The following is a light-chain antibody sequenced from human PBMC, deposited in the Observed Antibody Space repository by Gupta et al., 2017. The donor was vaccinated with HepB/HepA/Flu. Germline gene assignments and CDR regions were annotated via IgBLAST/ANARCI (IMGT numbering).Light chain of an antibody. CDR3: VLYMGSGISV. J-gene: IGLJ2*01. V-gene: IGLV8-61*01. Sequence: QNVVTQETSFSVSHGGTVILSCGLGSASVSTNYYPSWYQLTPCQSPRTLIYSTNIRSAGVPDLFSGSILGNKAALTITGAQADDESDYYCVLYMGSGISVFGGGTKLTVL. CDR2: STN. CDR1: SASVSTNYY.